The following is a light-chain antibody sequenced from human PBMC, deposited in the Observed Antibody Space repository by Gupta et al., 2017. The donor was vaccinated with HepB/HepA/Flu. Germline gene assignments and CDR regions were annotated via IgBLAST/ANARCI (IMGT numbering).Light chain of an antibody. Sequence: QSVLTQPPSVSGAPGQRVTISCTGSSSNIGAGYDVHWYQQFPGTAPKLLIYVNSNRPSGVPDRFSGSKSGTSASLTITGLQAEDEAYYYCQYYDSSLRVFGGGTKLTVL. CDR2: VNS. CDR3: QYYDSSLRV. CDR1: SSNIGAGYD. J-gene: IGLJ3*02. V-gene: IGLV1-40*01.